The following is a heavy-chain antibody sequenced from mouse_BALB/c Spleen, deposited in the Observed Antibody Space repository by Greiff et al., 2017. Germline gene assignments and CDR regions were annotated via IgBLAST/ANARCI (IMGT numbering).Heavy chain of an antibody. CDR2: IDPANGNT. Sequence: EVQLQQSGAELVKPGASVKLSCTASGFYFKDTYMHWVKQRPEQGLEWIGMIDPANGNTKYDPKFQGKATITADTSSDTAYLHLSSLTSEDTAVYYCASVITWTAYWGQGTLVTVSA. J-gene: IGHJ3*01. V-gene: IGHV14-3*02. D-gene: IGHD2-4*01. CDR1: GFYFKDTY. CDR3: ASVITWTAY.